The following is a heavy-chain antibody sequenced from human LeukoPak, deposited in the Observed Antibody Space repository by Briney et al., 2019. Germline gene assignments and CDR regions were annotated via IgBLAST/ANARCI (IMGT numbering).Heavy chain of an antibody. CDR3: AKDIAAAGRMFNY. V-gene: IGHV3-23*01. D-gene: IGHD6-13*01. CDR1: GFTFSSYA. Sequence: QPGGSLRLSCAASGFTFSSYAMSWVRQAPGKGLEWVSAISGSGGSTYYADSVKGRFTISRDNSKNTLYLQMNSLRAGDTAVYYCAKDIAAAGRMFNYWGQGTLVTVSS. J-gene: IGHJ4*02. CDR2: ISGSGGST.